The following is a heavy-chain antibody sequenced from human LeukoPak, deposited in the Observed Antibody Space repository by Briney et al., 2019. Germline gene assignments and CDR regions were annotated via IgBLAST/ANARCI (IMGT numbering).Heavy chain of an antibody. CDR1: GFTFSDYY. CDR3: ARELIEGYYGMDV. V-gene: IGHV3-11*01. J-gene: IGHJ6*02. Sequence: KPGGSLRLSCAASGFTFSDYYMSWIRQAPGKGLEWVSYISTSGTTIYYADSVKGRFTISRDNAKNSLYLQMNSLRAEDTAVYYCARELIEGYYGMDVWGQGTLVTVSS. CDR2: ISTSGTTI.